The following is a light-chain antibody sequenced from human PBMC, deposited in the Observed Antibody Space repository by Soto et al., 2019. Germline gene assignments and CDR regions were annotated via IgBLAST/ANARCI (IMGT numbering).Light chain of an antibody. V-gene: IGKV3-20*01. CDR3: QQYGSSPRT. J-gene: IGKJ1*01. CDR2: GAS. CDR1: QRISSNF. Sequence: ETVLTQSPGTLSLSPGERATLSCRASQRISSNFLAWYQQKPGQAPRLLIYGASSRATGIPGRFSGSGSGTDFTLTISRLEPEDFAVYFCQQYGSSPRTFGQGTKVDIK.